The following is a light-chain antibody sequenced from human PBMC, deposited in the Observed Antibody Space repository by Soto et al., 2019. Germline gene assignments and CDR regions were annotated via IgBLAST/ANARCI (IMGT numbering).Light chain of an antibody. Sequence: QSVLTQPPSASGSPGQSVTISCTGTSSDVGGYNYVSWYQQHPGKAPKLMIYEVSERPSGVSDRFSGSKSGSTASLTVSGLQADDEADYYCSSYAGSNNLVFGGGTKLTVL. CDR2: EVS. V-gene: IGLV2-8*01. CDR1: SSDVGGYNY. CDR3: SSYAGSNNLV. J-gene: IGLJ3*02.